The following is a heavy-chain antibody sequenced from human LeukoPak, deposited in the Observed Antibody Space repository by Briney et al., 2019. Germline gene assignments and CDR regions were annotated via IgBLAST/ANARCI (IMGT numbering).Heavy chain of an antibody. Sequence: SETLSLTCAVYGGSFSGYYWSWIRQPPGKGLEWIGEINHSGSTNYNPSLKSRVTISVDTSKNQFSLKLSSVTAADTAVYYCARPYCSSTSCFFDPWGQGTLVTVSS. D-gene: IGHD2-2*01. CDR1: GGSFSGYY. V-gene: IGHV4-34*01. CDR3: ARPYCSSTSCFFDP. CDR2: INHSGST. J-gene: IGHJ5*02.